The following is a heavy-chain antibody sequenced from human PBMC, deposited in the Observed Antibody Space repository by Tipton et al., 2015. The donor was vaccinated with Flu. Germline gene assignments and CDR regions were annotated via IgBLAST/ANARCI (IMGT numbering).Heavy chain of an antibody. CDR1: GGSISSSSYY. CDR2: IYYSGST. CDR3: ARDTIFGVAH. V-gene: IGHV4-39*07. J-gene: IGHJ4*02. Sequence: TLSLTCTVSGGSISSSSYYWGWIRQPPGKGLEWIGSIYYSGSTYYTPSLKSRVTISVDTSKNQFSLKLSSVTAADTAVYCCARDTIFGVAHWGQGTLVTVSS. D-gene: IGHD3-3*01.